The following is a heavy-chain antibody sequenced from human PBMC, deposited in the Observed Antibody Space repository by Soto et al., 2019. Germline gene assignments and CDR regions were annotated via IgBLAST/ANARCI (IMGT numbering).Heavy chain of an antibody. CDR2: INHSGST. V-gene: IGHV4-34*01. J-gene: IGHJ6*02. CDR3: ARARRVYGMDV. CDR1: GGSFSGYY. Sequence: KPSETLSLTCAVYGGSFSGYYWSWIRQPPGKGLEWIGEINHSGSTNYNPSLKSRVTISVDTSKNQFSLKLSSVTAADTAVYYCARARRVYGMDVWGQGXTVTVSS.